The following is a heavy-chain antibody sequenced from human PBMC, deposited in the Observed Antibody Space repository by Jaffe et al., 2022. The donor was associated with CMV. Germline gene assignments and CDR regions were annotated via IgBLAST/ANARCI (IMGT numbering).Heavy chain of an antibody. CDR2: IKQDGSEK. V-gene: IGHV3-7*03. Sequence: EVQLVESGGGLVQPGGSLRLSCAASGFTFSSYWMSWVRQAPGKGLEWVANIKQDGSEKYYVDSVKGRFTISRDNAKNSLYLQMNSLRAEDTAVYYCAREKAAGIFYYFDYWGQGTLVTVSS. J-gene: IGHJ4*02. CDR3: AREKAAGIFYYFDY. CDR1: GFTFSSYW. D-gene: IGHD6-13*01.